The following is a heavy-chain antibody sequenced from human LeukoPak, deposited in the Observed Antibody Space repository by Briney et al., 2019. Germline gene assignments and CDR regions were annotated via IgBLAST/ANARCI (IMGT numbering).Heavy chain of an antibody. V-gene: IGHV4-31*03. CDR3: ARSIYDFWSGYYTSFDH. D-gene: IGHD3-3*01. CDR2: IYYSGST. J-gene: IGHJ4*02. CDR1: GGSISSGGYY. Sequence: PSQTLSLTCTVSGGSISSGGYYWSWIRQHPGKGLEWIGYIYYSGSTYYNPSLKSRVTISVDTSKNQFSLKLSSVTAADTAVYYCARSIYDFWSGYYTSFDHWGQGTLVTVSS.